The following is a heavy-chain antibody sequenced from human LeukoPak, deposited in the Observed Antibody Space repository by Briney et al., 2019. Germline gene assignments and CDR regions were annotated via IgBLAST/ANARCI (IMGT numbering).Heavy chain of an antibody. CDR1: GYTLTELS. J-gene: IGHJ6*04. CDR2: FDPEDGET. D-gene: IGHD5-12*01. V-gene: IGHV1-24*01. CDR3: ATRPPSGFPPYGMDV. Sequence: ASMKVPCKVSGYTLTELSMQWVRQAPGKGLEWMGGFDPEDGETIYAQKFQGRVTMTEDTSTDTAYMELSCLRSEDTAVYYCATRPPSGFPPYGMDVWGKGTTVTVSS.